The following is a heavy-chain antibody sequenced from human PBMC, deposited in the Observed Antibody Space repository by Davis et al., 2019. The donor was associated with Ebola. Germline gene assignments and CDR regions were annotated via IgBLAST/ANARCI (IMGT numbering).Heavy chain of an antibody. CDR1: GFTFSSYS. CDR2: ISSSSSYI. Sequence: GESLKISCAASGFTFSSYSMNWVRQAPGKGLEWVSSISSSSSYIYYADSVKGRFTISRDNAKNSLYLQMNSLRAEDTAVYYCASFPVVPAAISDYWGQGTLVTVSS. J-gene: IGHJ4*02. CDR3: ASFPVVPAAISDY. V-gene: IGHV3-21*01. D-gene: IGHD2-2*01.